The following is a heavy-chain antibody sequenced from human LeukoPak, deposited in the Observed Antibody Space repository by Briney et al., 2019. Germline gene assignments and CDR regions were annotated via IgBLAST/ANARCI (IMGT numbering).Heavy chain of an antibody. CDR2: INPNSGGT. J-gene: IGHJ4*02. CDR1: GYTFTGYY. D-gene: IGHD6-19*01. CDR3: ARLYSSTALVDY. V-gene: IGHV1-2*02. Sequence: WASVKVSCKASGYTFTGYYMHWVRQAPGQGLEWMGWINPNSGGTNYAQKLQGRVTMTTDTSTSTAYMELRSLRSDDTAVYYCARLYSSTALVDYWGQGTLVTVSS.